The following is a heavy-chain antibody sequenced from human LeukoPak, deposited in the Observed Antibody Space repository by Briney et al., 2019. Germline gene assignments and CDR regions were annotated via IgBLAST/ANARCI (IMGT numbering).Heavy chain of an antibody. CDR2: IYTSGST. CDR1: GGSISSYY. CDR3: ARDLDYYDSSGYTYAFDI. V-gene: IGHV4-4*07. Sequence: SETLSLTCTVSGGSISSYYWSWIRQPAGKGLEWIGRIYTSGSTNYNPSLKSRVTMSVDTSKNQFSLKLSSVTAADTAVYYCARDLDYYDSSGYTYAFDIWGQGTMVTVSS. D-gene: IGHD3-22*01. J-gene: IGHJ3*02.